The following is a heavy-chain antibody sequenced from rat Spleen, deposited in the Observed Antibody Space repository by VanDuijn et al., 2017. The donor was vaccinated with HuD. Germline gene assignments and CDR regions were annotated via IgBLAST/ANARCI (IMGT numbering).Heavy chain of an antibody. J-gene: IGHJ2*01. CDR1: GFTFSNYG. CDR3: VREGAYYDGTYFYD. V-gene: IGHV5-19*01. D-gene: IGHD1-12*02. CDR2: ISPSGGST. Sequence: EVQLVESGGGLVQPGRSLKLSCAASGFTFSNYGMHWVRQAPTKGLEWVASISPSGGSTYYRDSVKGRFTISRDSAKSTLYLHMDSLRSEDTATYYGVREGAYYDGTYFYDWGQGVMVTVSS.